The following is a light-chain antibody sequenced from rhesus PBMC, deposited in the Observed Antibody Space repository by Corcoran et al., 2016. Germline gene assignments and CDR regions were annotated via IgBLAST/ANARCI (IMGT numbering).Light chain of an antibody. V-gene: IGKV3S9*01. J-gene: IGKJ2*01. CDR2: GAS. CDR1: QTISNN. CDR3: RQYNSWNS. Sequence: EIVLTQSPATLSLSPGERATLSCRASQTISNNVAWYQQKPGQVPRHLSFGASSRATGIPDRFSGRGAGTDFTLIIGSPEPEEVGVYYCRQYNSWNSFGQGTKVEIK.